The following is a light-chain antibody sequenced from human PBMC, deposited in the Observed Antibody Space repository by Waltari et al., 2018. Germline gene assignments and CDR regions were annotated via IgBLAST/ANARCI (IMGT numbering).Light chain of an antibody. Sequence: DIVMTQSPDSMAVSLGERPTISCKSSQSLFYTSTNKDYLAWYQKKPGQPPILLLSWASTRESGVPDRFSGSGSGTDFTLTINGLQAEDVAVYYCQQFYSRPWTFGQGTRV. CDR2: WAS. V-gene: IGKV4-1*01. CDR3: QQFYSRPWT. CDR1: QSLFYTSTNKDY. J-gene: IGKJ1*01.